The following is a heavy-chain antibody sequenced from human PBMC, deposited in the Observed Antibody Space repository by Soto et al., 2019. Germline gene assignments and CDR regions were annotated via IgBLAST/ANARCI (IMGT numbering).Heavy chain of an antibody. CDR2: IIPIFGTA. CDR3: VRRSEPLRFAVLRPIYYYYGMDV. Sequence: QVQLVQSGAEVKKPGSSVKVSCKASGGTFSSYAISWVRQAPGQGLEWMGGIIPIFGTANYAQKFQGRVTITADESTSTAYMELSSLRSEDTAVYYCVRRSEPLRFAVLRPIYYYYGMDVWGQGTTVTVSS. D-gene: IGHD3-16*01. V-gene: IGHV1-69*01. CDR1: GGTFSSYA. J-gene: IGHJ6*02.